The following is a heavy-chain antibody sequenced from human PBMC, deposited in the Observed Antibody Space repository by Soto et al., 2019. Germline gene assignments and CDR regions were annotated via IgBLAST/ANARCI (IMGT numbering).Heavy chain of an antibody. CDR1: GYTFNDHY. V-gene: IGHV1-2*02. Sequence: ASVKVSCKASGYTFNDHYIHWVRQAPGQGLEWMGWMNPNSGVTNYGQKFQGRVTMTRDTSISTAYMELSGLRSDDTAVYYSANVVIPSTPDYNWFDPWGQGTLVTVSS. CDR2: MNPNSGVT. J-gene: IGHJ5*02. CDR3: ANVVIPSTPDYNWFDP. D-gene: IGHD2-2*02.